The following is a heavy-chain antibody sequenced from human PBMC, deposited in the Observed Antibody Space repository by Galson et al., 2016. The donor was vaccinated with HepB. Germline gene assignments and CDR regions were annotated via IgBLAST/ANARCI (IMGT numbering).Heavy chain of an antibody. D-gene: IGHD7-27*01. J-gene: IGHJ5*02. V-gene: IGHV6-1*01. CDR3: ARAETNWDGTGDHWFDP. CDR2: TYYRSKWWN. Sequence: CAISGDSVTNNGAAWTWIRQSPSRGLEWLGRTYYRSKWWNTYAVSVRSRITINPDTSKNQFSLQLNSVTPEDTAVYYCARAETNWDGTGDHWFDPWGQGTLVTASA. CDR1: GDSVTNNGAA.